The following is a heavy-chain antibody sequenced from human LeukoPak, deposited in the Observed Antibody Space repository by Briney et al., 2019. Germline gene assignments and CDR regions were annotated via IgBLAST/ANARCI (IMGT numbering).Heavy chain of an antibody. CDR2: INPNSGGT. V-gene: IGHV1-2*02. J-gene: IGHJ4*02. Sequence: ASVKLSCKASGYTFTGYYMHWGRHAPGQGLEWMGWINPNSGGTNYAQKFQGRVTMTRDTSISTAYMELSRLRSDDTAVYYCARARGSVEMATWGQGTLVTVSS. CDR3: ARARGSVEMAT. D-gene: IGHD5-24*01. CDR1: GYTFTGYY.